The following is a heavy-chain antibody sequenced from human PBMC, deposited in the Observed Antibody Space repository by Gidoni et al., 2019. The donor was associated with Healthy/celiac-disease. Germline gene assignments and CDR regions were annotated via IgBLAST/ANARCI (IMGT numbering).Heavy chain of an antibody. V-gene: IGHV4-34*01. J-gene: IGHJ4*02. Sequence: QVQLQQWGAGLLKPSETLSLTCAVYGGSFSGYYWSWIRQPPGKGLEWIGEINHSGSTNYNPSLKSRVTISVDTSKNQFSLKLSSVTAADTAVYYCARSKSIVGATPLDYWGQGTLVTVSS. CDR1: GGSFSGYY. CDR2: INHSGST. CDR3: ARSKSIVGATPLDY. D-gene: IGHD1-26*01.